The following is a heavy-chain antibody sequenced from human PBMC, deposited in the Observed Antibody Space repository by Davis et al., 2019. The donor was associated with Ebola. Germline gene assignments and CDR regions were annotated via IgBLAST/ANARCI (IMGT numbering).Heavy chain of an antibody. CDR1: GFTFSSYS. CDR2: ISSSSSYI. V-gene: IGHV3-21*01. CDR3: AREAAVALFDY. J-gene: IGHJ4*02. Sequence: PGGSLRLSCAASGFTFSSYSMNWVCQAPGKGLEWVSSISSSSSYIYYADSVKGRFTISRDNAKNSLYLQMNSLRAEATAVYYCAREAAVALFDYWGQGTLVTVSS. D-gene: IGHD6-19*01.